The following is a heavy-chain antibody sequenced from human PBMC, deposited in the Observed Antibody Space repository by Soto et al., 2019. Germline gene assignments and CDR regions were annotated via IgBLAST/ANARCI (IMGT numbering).Heavy chain of an antibody. CDR1: GGSFSDYY. V-gene: IGHV4-34*01. D-gene: IGHD3-16*01. CDR3: ARYGAIGGLGFYVFHS. Sequence: QVQINQWGAGLLKPSETLSLTCAVYGGSFSDYYWSWIRQPPGKGLEWIGEISHSGNAKYNPSLKSRVTISVATSKNQFSLRLSSVTAADTAVYYCARYGAIGGLGFYVFHSWGQGTLVTVSS. CDR2: ISHSGNA. J-gene: IGHJ4*02.